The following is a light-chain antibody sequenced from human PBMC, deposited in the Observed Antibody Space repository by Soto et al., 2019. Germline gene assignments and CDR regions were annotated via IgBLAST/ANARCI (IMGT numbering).Light chain of an antibody. Sequence: DIVKTQSPLFLSVTPGEPASISCKSSQSLLHSTGKTYLHWYLQRPGQSPQLLIYEVSNRFSGVPDRYSGSGSGTDFTLTISRVEAEDAGVYYCMQGGTSGQGTKLEIK. V-gene: IGKV2-29*03. CDR3: MQGGT. J-gene: IGKJ2*01. CDR2: EVS. CDR1: QSLLHSTGKTY.